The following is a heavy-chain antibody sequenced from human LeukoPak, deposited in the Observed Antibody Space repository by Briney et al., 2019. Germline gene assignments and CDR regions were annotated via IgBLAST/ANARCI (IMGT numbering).Heavy chain of an antibody. CDR2: FDPEDGET. Sequence: ASVTVSCKVSGYTLTELSMHWVRQAPGKGLEWMGGFDPEDGETIYAQKFQGRVTMTEDTSTDTAYMELSSLRSEDTAVYYCVTAIYYDSSGYYYGLYFQHWGQGTLVTVSS. D-gene: IGHD3-22*01. V-gene: IGHV1-24*01. J-gene: IGHJ1*01. CDR1: GYTLTELS. CDR3: VTAIYYDSSGYYYGLYFQH.